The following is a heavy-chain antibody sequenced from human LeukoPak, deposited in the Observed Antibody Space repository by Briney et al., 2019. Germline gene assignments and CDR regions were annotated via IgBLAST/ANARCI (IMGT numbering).Heavy chain of an antibody. CDR3: AKHDRSGYLDYYYYYIDV. J-gene: IGHJ6*03. D-gene: IGHD3-22*01. CDR2: VSSNGNS. CDR1: GVSLNGYS. Sequence: ASETLSLTCTVSGVSLNGYSCSCIPQSPDTRLEWIGSVSSNGNSKYSPSLATRLTISADTSSNPLTLTLSSVTAADTAIYSGAKHDRSGYLDYYYYYIDVWGKGTSVIVSS. V-gene: IGHV4-59*08.